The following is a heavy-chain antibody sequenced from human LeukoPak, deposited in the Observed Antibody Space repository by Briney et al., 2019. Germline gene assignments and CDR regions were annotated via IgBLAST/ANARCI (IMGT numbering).Heavy chain of an antibody. V-gene: IGHV1-69*13. D-gene: IGHD6-19*01. CDR1: GGTFSSYA. CDR2: IIPIFGTA. J-gene: IGHJ4*02. CDR3: ARDRDSSGWFDFDY. Sequence: SVKVSCKASGGTFSSYAISWVRQAPGQGREWMGGIIPIFGTANYAQKFQGRVTITADESTSTAYMELSSLRSEDTAVYYCARDRDSSGWFDFDYWGQGTLVTVSS.